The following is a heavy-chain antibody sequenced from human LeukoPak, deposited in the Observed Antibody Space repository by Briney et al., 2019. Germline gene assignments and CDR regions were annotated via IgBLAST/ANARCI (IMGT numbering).Heavy chain of an antibody. Sequence: GESLKISCKGSGYSFTSYWIGWVRQMPGKGVEWMGIVYPGDSDTRYSPSFQGQVTISADKSISTAYLQWSSLKASDTAMYYCARDDRGYSDGSDAFDIWGQGTMVTVSS. V-gene: IGHV5-51*01. CDR1: GYSFTSYW. J-gene: IGHJ3*02. CDR2: VYPGDSDT. CDR3: ARDDRGYSDGSDAFDI. D-gene: IGHD5-18*01.